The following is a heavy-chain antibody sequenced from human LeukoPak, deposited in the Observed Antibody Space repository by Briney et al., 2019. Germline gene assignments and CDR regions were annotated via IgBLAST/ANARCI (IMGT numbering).Heavy chain of an antibody. CDR1: GFNFSGSA. Sequence: PGGSLRLSCAASGFNFSGSAIHWVRRASGKGLEWVGRIRTNPNNYATSYAASVNGRFTISRDDSKNTLYLQMNSLKTEDTAVYYCTTGGYSYAPYYYYYMDVWGKGTTVTVSS. CDR3: TTGGYSYAPYYYYYMDV. D-gene: IGHD5-18*01. J-gene: IGHJ6*03. V-gene: IGHV3-73*01. CDR2: IRTNPNNYAT.